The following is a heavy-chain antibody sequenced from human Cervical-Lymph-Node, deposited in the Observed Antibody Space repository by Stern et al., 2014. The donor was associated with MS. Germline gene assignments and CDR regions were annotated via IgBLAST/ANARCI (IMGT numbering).Heavy chain of an antibody. J-gene: IGHJ6*02. CDR1: GYSFTSYW. CDR3: ARLHDYGDYVGLNYYYGMDV. V-gene: IGHV5-51*01. Sequence: VQLVQSGAEVKKPGESLKISCKGSGYSFTSYWIGWVRQMPGQGLEWMGVIYPGDGGTSYSPGFQGQVTISADKSISTAYLQWSSLKASDTAMYYCARLHDYGDYVGLNYYYGMDVWGQGTTVTVSS. CDR2: IYPGDGGT. D-gene: IGHD4-17*01.